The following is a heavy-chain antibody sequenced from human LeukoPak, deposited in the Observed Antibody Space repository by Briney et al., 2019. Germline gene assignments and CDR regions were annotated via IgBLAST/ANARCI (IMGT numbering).Heavy chain of an antibody. CDR2: ISYDGSNT. CDR3: AKASWEGVTTTYFDY. CDR1: GFTFSSWA. J-gene: IGHJ4*02. Sequence: GGSLRLSCAASGFTFSSWAMHWVRQAPGKGLEWVTMISYDGSNTYYADSVKGRFTISRDNSKNTLYLQMNSLRGDDTAIYYCAKASWEGVTTTYFDYWGQGTLVPVSS. V-gene: IGHV3-30-3*01. D-gene: IGHD1-26*01.